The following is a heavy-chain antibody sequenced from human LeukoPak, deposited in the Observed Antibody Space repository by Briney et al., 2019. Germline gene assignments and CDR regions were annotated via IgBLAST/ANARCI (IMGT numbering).Heavy chain of an antibody. CDR3: ARATWIQLWYGIDY. CDR2: ISSNGGST. D-gene: IGHD5-18*01. J-gene: IGHJ4*02. V-gene: IGHV3-64*01. CDR1: GFTFSDYY. Sequence: PGGSLRLSCAASGFTFSDYYMSWIRQAPGKGLEYVSAISSNGGSTYYANSVKGRFTISRDNSKNTLYLQMGSLRAEDMAVYYCARATWIQLWYGIDYWGQGTLVTVSS.